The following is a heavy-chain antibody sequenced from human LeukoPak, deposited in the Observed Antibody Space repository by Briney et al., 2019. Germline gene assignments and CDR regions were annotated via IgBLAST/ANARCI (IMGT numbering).Heavy chain of an antibody. CDR3: AREGGNLDAFDI. J-gene: IGHJ3*02. CDR1: GYTFTSYY. V-gene: IGHV1-46*01. CDR2: INPSGGST. D-gene: IGHD4-23*01. Sequence: GASVKVSCKASGYTFTSYYMHWVRQAPGQGREGMGLINPSGGSTSYAQKFQGRVTMTRDMSTSTVYMELSSLRSEDTAVYYCAREGGNLDAFDIWGQGTMVTVSS.